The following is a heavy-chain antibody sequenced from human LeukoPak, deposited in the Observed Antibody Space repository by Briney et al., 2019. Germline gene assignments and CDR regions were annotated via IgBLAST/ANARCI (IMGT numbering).Heavy chain of an antibody. Sequence: AGGSLRPSCAASGFTFSSYAMSWVRQAPGKGLEWVSAISGSGGSTYYADSVKGRFTISRDNSKNTLYLQMNSLRAEDTAVYYCASPGYDILTPLDYWGQGTLVTVSS. CDR2: ISGSGGST. CDR3: ASPGYDILTPLDY. V-gene: IGHV3-23*01. CDR1: GFTFSSYA. J-gene: IGHJ4*02. D-gene: IGHD3-9*01.